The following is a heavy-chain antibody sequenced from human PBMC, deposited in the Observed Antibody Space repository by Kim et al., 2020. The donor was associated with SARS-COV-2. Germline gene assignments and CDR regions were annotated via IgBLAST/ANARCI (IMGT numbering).Heavy chain of an antibody. CDR2: INSDGSST. Sequence: GGSLRLSCAASGFTFSSYWMHWVRQAPGKGLVWVSRINSDGSSTSYADSVKGRFTISRDNAKNTLYLQMNSLRAEDTAVYYCASTSSGWASFDYWGQGTLVTVAS. CDR1: GFTFSSYW. V-gene: IGHV3-74*01. CDR3: ASTSSGWASFDY. J-gene: IGHJ4*02. D-gene: IGHD6-19*01.